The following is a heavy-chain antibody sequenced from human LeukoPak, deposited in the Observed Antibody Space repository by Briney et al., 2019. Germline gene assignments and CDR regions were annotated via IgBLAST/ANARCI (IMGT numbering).Heavy chain of an antibody. D-gene: IGHD4-17*01. V-gene: IGHV4-30-4*08. Sequence: SQTLSLTCTVSGGSISSGDYYWSWIRQPPGKGLEWIGYIYYSGSTYYNPSLKSRVTISVDTSKNQFSLKLSSVTAADTAVHYCARDLSNGDYDPFGYWGQGTLVTVSS. CDR3: ARDLSNGDYDPFGY. CDR2: IYYSGST. CDR1: GGSISSGDYY. J-gene: IGHJ4*02.